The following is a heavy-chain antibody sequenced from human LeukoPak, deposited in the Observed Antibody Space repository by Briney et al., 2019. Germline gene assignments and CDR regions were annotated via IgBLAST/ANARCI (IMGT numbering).Heavy chain of an antibody. CDR1: GGTFSSYA. J-gene: IGHJ4*02. CDR2: IIPIFGTA. CDR3: ARTLYVAAVPGGLDY. Sequence: ASVKVSCKASGGTFSSYAISWVRQAPGQGLEWMGGIIPIFGTANYAQKFQGRVTITADESTSTAYMELSRLRSDDTAFYYCARTLYVAAVPGGLDYWGQGTLVTVSS. V-gene: IGHV1-69*13. D-gene: IGHD6-13*01.